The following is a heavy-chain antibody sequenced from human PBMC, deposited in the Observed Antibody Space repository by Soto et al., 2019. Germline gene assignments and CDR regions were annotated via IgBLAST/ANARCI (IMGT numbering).Heavy chain of an antibody. J-gene: IGHJ4*02. CDR3: ARGYSSGWYYFDY. Sequence: SETLSLTCTVSGGSISSGDYYWSWIRQPPGKGLEWIGYIYYSGSTYYNPSLKSRVTISVDTSKNQFSLKLSSVTAADTAVYYCARGYSSGWYYFDYWGQGTLVTVSS. CDR1: GGSISSGDYY. D-gene: IGHD6-19*01. V-gene: IGHV4-30-4*01. CDR2: IYYSGST.